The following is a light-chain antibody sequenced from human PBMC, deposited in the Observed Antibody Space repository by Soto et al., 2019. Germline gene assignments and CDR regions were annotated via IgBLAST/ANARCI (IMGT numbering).Light chain of an antibody. V-gene: IGLV1-40*01. Sequence: QSVLTQPPSVSGAPGQRVTISCTGRSSNIGAGYDVHWYQQLPGTAPKLLIYGNSNRPSGVPDRFSGSKSGTSASLAITGLQAEDEADYYCQSYDSSLSGSVVFGVGTKLTVL. CDR1: SSNIGAGYD. CDR3: QSYDSSLSGSVV. J-gene: IGLJ2*01. CDR2: GNS.